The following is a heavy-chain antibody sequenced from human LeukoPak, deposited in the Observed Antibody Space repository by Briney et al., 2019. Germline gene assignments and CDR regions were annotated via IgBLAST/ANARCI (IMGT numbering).Heavy chain of an antibody. V-gene: IGHV4-59*01. CDR1: GGSISSYY. Sequence: SETLSLTCTVSGGSISSYYWSWIRQPPGKGLEWIGYIYYSGSTNYNPSLKSRVTISVDTSKNQFSLKLSSVTAADTAVYYCARTDGYQDAFDIWGQGTMVTVSS. D-gene: IGHD5-24*01. J-gene: IGHJ3*02. CDR2: IYYSGST. CDR3: ARTDGYQDAFDI.